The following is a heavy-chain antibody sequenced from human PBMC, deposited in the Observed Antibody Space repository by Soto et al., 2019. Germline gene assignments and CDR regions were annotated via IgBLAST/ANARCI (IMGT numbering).Heavy chain of an antibody. CDR2: VSHDGRNT. Sequence: GGSLRLSCAASGFTFSDYAMHWVRQAPGKGLEWVAVVSHDGRNTHYADSVKGRFTISRDSSKNSLYLQMNSLRAEDTAVYYCARGLYYYDSSGYYSPWGQGTLVTVSS. V-gene: IGHV3-30*03. J-gene: IGHJ5*02. CDR3: ARGLYYYDSSGYYSP. CDR1: GFTFSDYA. D-gene: IGHD3-22*01.